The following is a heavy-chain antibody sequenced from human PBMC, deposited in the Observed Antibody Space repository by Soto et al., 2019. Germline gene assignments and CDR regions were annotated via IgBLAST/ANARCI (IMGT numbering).Heavy chain of an antibody. CDR1: GYTFTGNY. V-gene: IGHV1-2*02. CDR3: VRGGGVDVVTPTRIVFDY. CDR2: TNPRNGDT. D-gene: IGHD2-21*02. Sequence: QVQLVQSGAEVKKPGASVKVSCKVSGYTFTGNYMHWMRQAPGQGPEWMGWTNPRNGDTDYAQKFQGRVTITRDTSISTAYMDLSRLTSDDTAIYFCVRGGGVDVVTPTRIVFDYWGQGTLLTVSS. J-gene: IGHJ4*02.